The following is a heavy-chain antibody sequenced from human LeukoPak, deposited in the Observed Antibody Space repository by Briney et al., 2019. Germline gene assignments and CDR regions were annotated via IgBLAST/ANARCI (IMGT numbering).Heavy chain of an antibody. Sequence: GGSLRLSCAASGFTFSSYGMHWVRQAPGKGPEWVAVIWYDGSNKYYADSVKGRFTISRDNSKNKLYLQMNSLRAEDTAVYYCARGGRAAAGPPNDYWGQGTLVTVSS. CDR3: ARGGRAAAGPPNDY. CDR1: GFTFSSYG. D-gene: IGHD6-13*01. CDR2: IWYDGSNK. J-gene: IGHJ4*02. V-gene: IGHV3-33*01.